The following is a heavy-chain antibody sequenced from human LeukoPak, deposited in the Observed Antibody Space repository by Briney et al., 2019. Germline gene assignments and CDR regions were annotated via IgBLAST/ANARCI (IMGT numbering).Heavy chain of an antibody. D-gene: IGHD4-17*01. J-gene: IGHJ4*02. V-gene: IGHV3-21*06. CDR1: GFTFSTYS. CDR3: GTWTTAASYFDY. CDR2: ISSSSTYI. Sequence: GGSLRLSCAASGFTFSTYSMNWVRQAPGKGLEWVSSISSSSTYIYYADSVKGRFTISRDNAKNSLYLQMNSLRAEDTAVYYCGTWTTAASYFDYWGQGTLVTVSS.